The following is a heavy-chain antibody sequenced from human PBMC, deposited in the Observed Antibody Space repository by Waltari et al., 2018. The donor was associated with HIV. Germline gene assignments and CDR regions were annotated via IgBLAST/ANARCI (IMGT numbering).Heavy chain of an antibody. D-gene: IGHD3-16*01. V-gene: IGHV1-46*01. J-gene: IGHJ4*02. CDR2: INPKNGST. CDR3: GRGLPPHD. CDR1: GYAFTKYY. Sequence: QVQLVQSGAEVKKPGASVKISCKASGYAFTKYYMHWVRQAPGQGLEWMGMINPKNGSTAYAQKFHGRVIMTRDTSTNSVYVELTSLKSDDTAFYYCGRGLPPHDWGQGSLVTVSS.